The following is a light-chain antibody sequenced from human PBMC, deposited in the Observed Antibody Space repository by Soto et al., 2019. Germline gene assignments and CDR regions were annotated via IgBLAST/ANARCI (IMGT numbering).Light chain of an antibody. V-gene: IGKV3-15*01. Sequence: GMTQSAATLSGSPGERATLSCTASQSINSNLAWYQQRPGQAPRLLIYGASTRATGIPARFSGSGSGTEFTLTISSLQSEDFAVYYCQQYNNWWTFGQGTKVDIK. CDR1: QSINSN. J-gene: IGKJ1*01. CDR3: QQYNNWWT. CDR2: GAS.